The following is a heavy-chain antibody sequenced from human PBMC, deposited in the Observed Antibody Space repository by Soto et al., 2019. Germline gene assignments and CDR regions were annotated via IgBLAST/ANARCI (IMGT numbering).Heavy chain of an antibody. V-gene: IGHV4-4*02. D-gene: IGHD6-13*01. CDR3: ARVNLAAAREFDY. CDR2: VYRTGST. Sequence: QVQLQESGPGLVKPSETLSLTCAVSSDSVSNNNWWGWVRQPPGKGLEWIGEVYRTGSTNYNPSLKSRVTVSMYKSKNLCSLRLFFVTAADTAVYYCARVNLAAAREFDYWGQGALVTVSS. CDR1: SDSVSNNNW. J-gene: IGHJ4*02.